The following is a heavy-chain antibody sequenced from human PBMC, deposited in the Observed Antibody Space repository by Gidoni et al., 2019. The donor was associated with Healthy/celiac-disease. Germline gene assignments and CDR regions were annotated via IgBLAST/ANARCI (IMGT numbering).Heavy chain of an antibody. CDR2: IYWNDDK. D-gene: IGHD3-22*01. CDR3: AHSLYDSSGYYYVVGSGYFDY. CDR1: GFSLSTIGVG. V-gene: IGHV2-5*01. Sequence: QITLKESGPTLVKPTQTLTLTCTFSGFSLSTIGVGLGWIRHPPGKALEWLALIYWNDDKSYSPYLKSRLTITKDTSKNQVVLTMTNMDPVDTATYYCAHSLYDSSGYYYVVGSGYFDYWGQGTLVTVSS. J-gene: IGHJ4*02.